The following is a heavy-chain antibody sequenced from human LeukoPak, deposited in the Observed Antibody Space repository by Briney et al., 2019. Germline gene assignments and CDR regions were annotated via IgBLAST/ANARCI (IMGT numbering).Heavy chain of an antibody. Sequence: SETLSLTCTVSGGSISSYYWSWIRQPPGRGLEWIGYIYYSGSTNYNPSLKSRVTISVDTSKNQFSLKLSSVTAADTAVYYCARQTAKNVDTARFDSWGQGTLVTVSS. CDR2: IYYSGST. CDR1: GGSISSYY. D-gene: IGHD5-18*01. V-gene: IGHV4-59*08. CDR3: ARQTAKNVDTARFDS. J-gene: IGHJ4*02.